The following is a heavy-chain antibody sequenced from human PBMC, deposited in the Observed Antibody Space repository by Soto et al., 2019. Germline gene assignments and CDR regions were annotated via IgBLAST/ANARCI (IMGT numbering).Heavy chain of an antibody. Sequence: GASVKVSCKASGYTFTSYGISWVRQAPGQGLEWMGWISAYNGNTNYAQKLQGRVTMTTDTSTSTAYMELRSLRSDDTAMYYCARVPAGTYYDFWSGSHYFDYWRQGTLVTVSS. CDR2: ISAYNGNT. J-gene: IGHJ4*02. CDR3: ARVPAGTYYDFWSGSHYFDY. D-gene: IGHD3-3*01. CDR1: GYTFTSYG. V-gene: IGHV1-18*04.